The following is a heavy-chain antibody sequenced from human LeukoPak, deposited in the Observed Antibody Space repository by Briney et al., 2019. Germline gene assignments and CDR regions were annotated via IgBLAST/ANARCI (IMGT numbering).Heavy chain of an antibody. CDR3: AKCPRNCYSDIGWDWFDP. CDR1: GFTFSSYE. Sequence: AGSLRLSCAASGFTFSSYEMKWVRQAPGKGREWCSAISGSGGSTYYADSVKGRFTISRDNSKNTLYLQMNRLRAEDAAVYYCAKCPRNCYSDIGWDWFDPWGQGTLVTVSS. CDR2: ISGSGGST. J-gene: IGHJ5*02. V-gene: IGHV3-23*01. D-gene: IGHD4-17*01.